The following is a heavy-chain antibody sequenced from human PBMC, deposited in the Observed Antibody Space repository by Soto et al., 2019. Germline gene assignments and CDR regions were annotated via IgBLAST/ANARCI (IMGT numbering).Heavy chain of an antibody. Sequence: GGSLRLSCAASGFTFNNSYMSWIRQAPGKGLEWVSYISSSGSTIYYADSVKGRFTISRDNAKNSLYLQMNSLRAEDTAVYYCARDPREYYFDYWGQGTLVTVSS. V-gene: IGHV3-11*01. CDR1: GFTFNNSY. CDR2: ISSSGSTI. CDR3: ARDPREYYFDY. J-gene: IGHJ4*02.